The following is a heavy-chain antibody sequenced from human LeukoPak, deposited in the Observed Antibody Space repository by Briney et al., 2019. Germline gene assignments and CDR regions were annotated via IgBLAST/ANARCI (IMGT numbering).Heavy chain of an antibody. CDR3: ARDHNYDSSGYFLYY. CDR2: INHSGNT. V-gene: IGHV4-34*01. CDR1: GGSFNGYY. D-gene: IGHD3-22*01. J-gene: IGHJ4*02. Sequence: PSETLSLTCAVYGGSFNGYYWNWIRQPPGKGLEWIGEINHSGNTNYNPSLKSRVTMSVDTSKNQFSPRLSSVTAADTAVYYCARDHNYDSSGYFLYYWGQGTLVTVSS.